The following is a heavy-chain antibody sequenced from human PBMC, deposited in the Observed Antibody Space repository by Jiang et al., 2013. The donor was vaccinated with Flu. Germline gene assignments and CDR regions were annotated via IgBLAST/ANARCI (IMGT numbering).Heavy chain of an antibody. Sequence: EWIGYIYYSGSTYYNPSLKSRVTISVDTSKNQFSLKLSSVTAADTAVYYCARDLTAGGYPTYYFDYWGQGTLVTVSS. J-gene: IGHJ4*02. V-gene: IGHV4-31*02. CDR3: ARDLTAGGYPTYYFDY. D-gene: IGHD3-22*01. CDR2: IYYSGST.